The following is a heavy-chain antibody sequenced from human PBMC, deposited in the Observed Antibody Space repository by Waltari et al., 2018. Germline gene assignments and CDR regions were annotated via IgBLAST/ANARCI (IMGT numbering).Heavy chain of an antibody. CDR2: ISPNSGDT. J-gene: IGHJ6*03. D-gene: IGHD3-3*01. Sequence: QVQLVQSGAEVKKPGASVKVSCKASGYTFTGYYIHWVRQAPGQGLEWMGWISPNSGDTNYAQKFQGRVTMTGDTSTTTAYMELSRLTSDDTAVFYCARGDFRLSYYYMDVWGKGTTVTVSS. CDR3: ARGDFRLSYYYMDV. V-gene: IGHV1-2*02. CDR1: GYTFTGYY.